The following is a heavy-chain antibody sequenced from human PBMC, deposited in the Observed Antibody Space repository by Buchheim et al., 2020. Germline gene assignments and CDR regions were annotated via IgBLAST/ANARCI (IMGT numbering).Heavy chain of an antibody. V-gene: IGHV1-2*06. CDR1: GYTFTGYY. J-gene: IGHJ6*02. Sequence: QVQLVQSGAEVKKPGASVKVSCKASGYTFTGYYMHWVRQAPGQGLEWMGRINPNSGGTNYAQKFQGRVTMTRDTSISTAYMELSRLRSEDTAVYYCARGGFGSSGWRYYYYDYGMDVWGQGTT. CDR2: INPNSGGT. D-gene: IGHD6-19*01. CDR3: ARGGFGSSGWRYYYYDYGMDV.